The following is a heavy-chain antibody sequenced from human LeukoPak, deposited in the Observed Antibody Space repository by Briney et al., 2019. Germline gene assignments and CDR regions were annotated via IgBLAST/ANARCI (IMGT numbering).Heavy chain of an antibody. V-gene: IGHV3-15*01. J-gene: IGHJ4*02. D-gene: IGHD6-19*01. Sequence: PGGSLRLSCAASGFTFSNAWMSWVRQAPGKGLEWVGRIKSKTDGGTTDYAAPVKGRFTISRDDSRNTLYLQMNSLKTEDTAVYYCERAVAGTWDYWGQGTLVTVSS. CDR2: IKSKTDGGTT. CDR1: GFTFSNAW. CDR3: ERAVAGTWDY.